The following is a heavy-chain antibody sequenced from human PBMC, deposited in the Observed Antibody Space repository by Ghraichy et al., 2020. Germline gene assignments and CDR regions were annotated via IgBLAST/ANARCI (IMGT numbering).Heavy chain of an antibody. D-gene: IGHD2-21*02. CDR3: ARGGRHIVVVTAIQNY. J-gene: IGHJ4*02. Sequence: ASVKVSCKASGYTFTGYYMHWVRQAPGQGLEWMGWINPNSGGTNYAQKFQGRVTMTRDTSISTAYMELSRLRSDDTAVYYCARGGRHIVVVTAIQNYWGQGTLVTVSS. CDR1: GYTFTGYY. CDR2: INPNSGGT. V-gene: IGHV1-2*02.